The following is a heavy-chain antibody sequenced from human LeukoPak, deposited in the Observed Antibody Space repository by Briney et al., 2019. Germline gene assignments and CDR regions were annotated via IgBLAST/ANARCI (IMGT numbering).Heavy chain of an antibody. CDR1: GFTFSDYY. D-gene: IGHD2-15*01. J-gene: IGHJ4*02. CDR2: ISSSGSTI. V-gene: IGHV3-11*01. Sequence: GGSLRLSCAASGFTFSDYYMSWIRQAPGKGLEWVSYISSSGSTIYYADSVKGRFTIPRDNAKNSLYLQMNSLRAEDTAVYYCASVGVVVAGLHHDYWGQGTLVTVSS. CDR3: ASVGVVVAGLHHDY.